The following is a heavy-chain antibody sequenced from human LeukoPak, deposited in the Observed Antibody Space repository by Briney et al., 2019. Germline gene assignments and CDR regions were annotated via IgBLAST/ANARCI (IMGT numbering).Heavy chain of an antibody. CDR1: GYSFADYY. J-gene: IGHJ4*02. CDR2: IKPNSGGT. D-gene: IGHD5-24*01. Sequence: ASVKVSCKASGYSFADYYMHWVRQAPGQGLEWMGWIKPNSGGTRSAQKFQGRVTMTRDTSISTAYMELSSLTSEDTAVYFCARDRVGVGGNGYENWGQGTLVTVSS. V-gene: IGHV1-2*02. CDR3: ARDRVGVGGNGYEN.